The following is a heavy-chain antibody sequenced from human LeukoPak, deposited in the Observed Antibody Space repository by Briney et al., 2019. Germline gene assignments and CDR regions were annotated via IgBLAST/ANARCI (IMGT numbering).Heavy chain of an antibody. CDR2: IYHSGST. D-gene: IGHD5-24*01. J-gene: IGHJ4*02. CDR1: GDSISSDYY. CDR3: ARRHREAYSLQD. Sequence: SETLSLTCAVSGDSISSDYYWAWIRQPPGKGLEWIESIYHSGSTYYNPSLKSRVTISVDTSKNQFSLKVRSVNAADTAVYYCARRHREAYSLQDWGQGTLVTVSS. V-gene: IGHV4-38-2*01.